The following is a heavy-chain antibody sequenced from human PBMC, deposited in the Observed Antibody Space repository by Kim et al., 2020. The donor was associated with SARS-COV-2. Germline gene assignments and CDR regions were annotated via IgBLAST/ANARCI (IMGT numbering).Heavy chain of an antibody. Sequence: GGSLRLSCAASGFTFDDYAMHWVRQAPGKGLEWVSGICWNSGSIGYADSVKGRFTISRDNAKNSLYLQMNSLRAEDTALYYCAKDTMMEVGPFDIWGQGTMVTVSS. D-gene: IGHD3-22*01. CDR2: ICWNSGSI. CDR1: GFTFDDYA. V-gene: IGHV3-9*01. CDR3: AKDTMMEVGPFDI. J-gene: IGHJ3*02.